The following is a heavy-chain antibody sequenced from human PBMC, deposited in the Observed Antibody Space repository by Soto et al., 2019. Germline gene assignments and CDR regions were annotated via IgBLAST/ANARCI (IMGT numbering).Heavy chain of an antibody. V-gene: IGHV3-15*01. D-gene: IGHD2-8*01. CDR2: LKSKTDGGTT. J-gene: IGHJ4*02. Sequence: EVQLVESGGGLVKPGGSLRLSCAASGFTFSNAWMSWVRQAPGKGLEWVGRLKSKTDGGTTDYAAPVKGRFTISRDDSKNTLYLQMNSLKTEDTAVYYCTTTLMVYAIFDFWGQGTLATVSS. CDR1: GFTFSNAW. CDR3: TTTLMVYAIFDF.